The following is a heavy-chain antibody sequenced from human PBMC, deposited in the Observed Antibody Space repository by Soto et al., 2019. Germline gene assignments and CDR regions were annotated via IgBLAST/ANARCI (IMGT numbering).Heavy chain of an antibody. J-gene: IGHJ6*03. CDR3: ARGSGIYYYYMDV. V-gene: IGHV4-31*03. D-gene: IGHD1-1*01. CDR2: IYYSGST. CDR1: GGSISSGCYY. Sequence: SETLSLTCTVSGGSISSGCYYWSWIRQHPGKGLEWIGYIYYSGSTYYNPSLKSRVTISVDTSKNQFSLKLSSVTAADTAVYYCARGSGIYYYYMDVWGKGTTVTVSS.